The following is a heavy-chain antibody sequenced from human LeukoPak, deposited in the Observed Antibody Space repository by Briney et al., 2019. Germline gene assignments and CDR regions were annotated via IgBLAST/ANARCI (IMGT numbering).Heavy chain of an antibody. CDR2: IIPIFGTA. D-gene: IGHD6-13*01. J-gene: IGHJ4*02. V-gene: IGHV1-69*05. CDR1: GGTFSSYA. Sequence: SVKVSCKASGGTFSSYAISWVRQAPGQGLEWMGRIIPIFGTANYAQKFQGRVTITTDESTSTAYMELSSLRSEDTAVYYCASRGIAAAGPLFDYWGQGTLVTVSP. CDR3: ASRGIAAAGPLFDY.